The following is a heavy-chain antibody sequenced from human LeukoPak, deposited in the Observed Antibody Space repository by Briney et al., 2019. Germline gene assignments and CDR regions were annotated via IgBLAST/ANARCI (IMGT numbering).Heavy chain of an antibody. CDR1: GFTFSDHY. CDR2: TRDKTNSYTT. D-gene: IGHD3-10*01. J-gene: IGHJ4*02. V-gene: IGHV3-72*01. Sequence: GESLRLSCAASGFTFSDHYMDWVRQAPGKGLEWVGRTRDKTNSYTTEYAASVKGRFTISRDDSKNSLFLQMNSLKTEDTAVYFCARGGVLLLDYWGQGTLVTVSS. CDR3: ARGGVLLLDY.